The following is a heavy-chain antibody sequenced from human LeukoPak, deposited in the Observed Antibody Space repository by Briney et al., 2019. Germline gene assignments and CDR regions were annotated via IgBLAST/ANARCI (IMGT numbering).Heavy chain of an antibody. V-gene: IGHV3-73*01. CDR2: IRSKANSYAT. D-gene: IGHD4-17*01. CDR3: TRHVVPNYGDYLDDY. CDR1: GFTFSGSA. Sequence: GGSLKLSCAASGFTFSGSAMHWVRQASGKGLEWVGRIRSKANSYATAYAASVKGRFTISRDDSKNTAYLQMNSLKTEDTAVYYCTRHVVPNYGDYLDDYWGQGTLVTVSS. J-gene: IGHJ4*02.